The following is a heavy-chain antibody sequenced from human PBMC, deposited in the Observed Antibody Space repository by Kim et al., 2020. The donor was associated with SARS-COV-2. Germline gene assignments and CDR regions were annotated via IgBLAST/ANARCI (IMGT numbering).Heavy chain of an antibody. CDR2: IGAAGET. J-gene: IGHJ3*02. CDR3: VRVGQNAFDI. CDR1: GFTLSNYD. V-gene: IGHV3-13*01. Sequence: GGSLRLSCAAAGFTLSNYDMHWVRQGIGKGLEWVSAIGAAGETYYPGSVKGRFTISRENAKNSLYLQMNTLRAGDTAVYYCVRVGQNAFDIWGQGTMVTVSS.